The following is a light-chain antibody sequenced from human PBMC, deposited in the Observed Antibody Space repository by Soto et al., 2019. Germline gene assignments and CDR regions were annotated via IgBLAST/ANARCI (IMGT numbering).Light chain of an antibody. CDR3: CSYAGSSTDVV. Sequence: QSPLTQPASVSGSPGQSSTISYTGTSSDVGSYNLVSWYQQHPGKAPKLMIYEGSKRPSGVSNRFSGSKSGNTASLTISGLQAEDEADYYCCSYAGSSTDVVFGGGTKVTVL. V-gene: IGLV2-23*01. CDR1: SSDVGSYNL. CDR2: EGS. J-gene: IGLJ2*01.